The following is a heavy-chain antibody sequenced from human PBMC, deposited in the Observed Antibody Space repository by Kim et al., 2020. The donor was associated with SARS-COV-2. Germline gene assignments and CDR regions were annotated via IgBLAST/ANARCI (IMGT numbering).Heavy chain of an antibody. V-gene: IGHV3-23*01. CDR3: AKDILPAEEDYYYYGMDV. D-gene: IGHD2-2*01. CDR1: GFTFSSYA. CDR2: ISGSGGST. J-gene: IGHJ6*02. Sequence: GGSLRLSCAASGFTFSSYAMSWVRQAPGKGLEWVSAISGSGGSTYYADSVKGRFTISRDNSKNTLYLQMNSLRAEDTAVYYCAKDILPAEEDYYYYGMDVWGQGTTVTVSS.